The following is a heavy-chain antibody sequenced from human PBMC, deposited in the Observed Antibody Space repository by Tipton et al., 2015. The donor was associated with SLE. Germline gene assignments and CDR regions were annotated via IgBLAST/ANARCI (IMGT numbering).Heavy chain of an antibody. CDR1: GGSFSDYY. D-gene: IGHD3-16*01. CDR2: INHSGGT. V-gene: IGHV4-34*01. Sequence: TLSLTCAVYGGSFSDYYWSWIRQPPGKGLEWIGEINHSGGTNYNPSLKSRVTISVDTSKNQFSLKLSSVTAADTAVYYCASWGPIVYYYYYMDVWGKGTTVTVSS. CDR3: ASWGPIVYYYYYMDV. J-gene: IGHJ6*03.